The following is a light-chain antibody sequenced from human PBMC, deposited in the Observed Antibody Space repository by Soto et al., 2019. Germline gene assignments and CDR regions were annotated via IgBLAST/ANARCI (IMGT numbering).Light chain of an antibody. Sequence: QSVLTQPPSVSGSPGRSVTISCTGTSSDVGRYNLVSWYQQPPGTAPKLMIYEVSNRPSGVPDRFSGSKSGNTASLTISGLQAEDEADYYCTSYSSSITYVFGTGTKVTVL. CDR1: SSDVGRYNL. CDR2: EVS. V-gene: IGLV2-18*02. J-gene: IGLJ1*01. CDR3: TSYSSSITYV.